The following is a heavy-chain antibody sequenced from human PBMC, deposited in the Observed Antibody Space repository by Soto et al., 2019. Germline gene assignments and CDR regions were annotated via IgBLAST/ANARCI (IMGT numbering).Heavy chain of an antibody. J-gene: IGHJ6*03. V-gene: IGHV3-74*03. Sequence: EVQLVESGGGLVQPGGSLRLSCAASGFAFNTYWMHWVRQVPGKELVWISKINGDGTDIKYADSVKGRFTISRDNAQNTLFLYMDSLSADDTAVYYYARDWYHCMDVWGKGTTVTVSS. CDR1: GFAFNTYW. D-gene: IGHD1-20*01. CDR2: INGDGTDI. CDR3: ARDWYHCMDV.